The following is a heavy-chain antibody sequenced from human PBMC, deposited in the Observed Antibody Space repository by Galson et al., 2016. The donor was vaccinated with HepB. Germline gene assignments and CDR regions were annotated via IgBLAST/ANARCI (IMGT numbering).Heavy chain of an antibody. CDR3: AKSSPYGTTWYGKLYY. D-gene: IGHD6-13*01. J-gene: IGHJ4*02. V-gene: IGHV3-23*01. Sequence: SLRLSCAASGLTFSTIVMSWVRQAPGKGLEWVSAISGRGGTYYSDSVNGRFTISRDDSKNTLFLRMNGLKADDTAVYYCAKSSPYGTTWYGKLYYWGQGTLVIVSS. CDR1: GLTFSTIV. CDR2: ISGRGGT.